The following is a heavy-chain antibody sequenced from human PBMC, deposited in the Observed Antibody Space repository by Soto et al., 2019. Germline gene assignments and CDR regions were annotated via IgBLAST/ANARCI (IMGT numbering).Heavy chain of an antibody. J-gene: IGHJ4*02. Sequence: ASVKVSCKASGYTFTGYYMHWVRQAPGQGLEWMGWINPNSGGTNYAQKFQGWVTMTRDTSISTAYMELSRLRSDDTAVYYCATSQGEWELLDYWGQGTLVTVSS. D-gene: IGHD1-26*01. CDR1: GYTFTGYY. CDR3: ATSQGEWELLDY. CDR2: INPNSGGT. V-gene: IGHV1-2*04.